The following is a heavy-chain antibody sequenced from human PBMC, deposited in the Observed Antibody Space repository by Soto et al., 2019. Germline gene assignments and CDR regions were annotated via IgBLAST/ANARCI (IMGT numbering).Heavy chain of an antibody. V-gene: IGHV3-23*01. CDR2: INGGGDT. Sequence: SGGSLRLSCTASGFIFSTSALTWVRQAPGKGLEWVSTINGGGDTNYADSVKGRFTISRDNSKSTLYLQMSSLRAADTAVYYCAKESFDWFFDLWGRGTLVTVSS. CDR1: GFIFSTSA. J-gene: IGHJ2*01. CDR3: AKESFDWFFDL.